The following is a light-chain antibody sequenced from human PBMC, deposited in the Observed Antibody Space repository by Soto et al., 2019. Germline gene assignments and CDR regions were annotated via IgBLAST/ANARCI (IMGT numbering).Light chain of an antibody. CDR3: LQHSSYPPT. J-gene: IGKJ1*01. CDR2: AAS. V-gene: IGKV1-17*01. Sequence: DIQMTQSPSSLSASVGDRVTITCRASQGIRNELGWYQQKPGKAPKRPIYAASSLQRGVPSRFSGSGSETEFTLTISSLQPEDFATYCCLQHSSYPPTLGQWNRFEVK. CDR1: QGIRNE.